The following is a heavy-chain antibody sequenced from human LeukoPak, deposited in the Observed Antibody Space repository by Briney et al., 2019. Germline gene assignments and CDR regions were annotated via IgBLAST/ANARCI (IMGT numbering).Heavy chain of an antibody. D-gene: IGHD3-22*01. CDR1: GFTFSSYG. J-gene: IGHJ3*02. CDR2: ISYDGSNK. CDR3: AKEAHLFMIVAGGDAFDI. Sequence: GGSLRLSCAASGFTFSSYGMHWVRQAPGKGLEWVAVISYDGSNKYYADSVKGRFTISRDNSKNTLYLQMNSLRAEDTAVYYCAKEAHLFMIVAGGDAFDIWGQGTMVTVSS. V-gene: IGHV3-30*18.